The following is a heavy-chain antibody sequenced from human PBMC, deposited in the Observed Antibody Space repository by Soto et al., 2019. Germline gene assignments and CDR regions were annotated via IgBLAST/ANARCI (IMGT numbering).Heavy chain of an antibody. V-gene: IGHV4-31*03. CDR2: IFYSGPT. CDR1: GDSITSGVHY. J-gene: IGHJ4*02. Sequence: SETLSLTCTVSGDSITSGVHYWSWIRQLPGKGLEWIGYIFYSGPTYYNPSLKSRVAISVDTSKNQFSLKLNSVTAADTAVYYCARDRVMLTFGGASEEWGIDSLGPGTLVTVS. D-gene: IGHD3-16*01. CDR3: ARDRVMLTFGGASEEWGIDS.